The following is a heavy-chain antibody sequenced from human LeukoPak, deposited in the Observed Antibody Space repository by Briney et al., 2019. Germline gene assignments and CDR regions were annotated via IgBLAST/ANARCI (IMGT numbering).Heavy chain of an antibody. J-gene: IGHJ4*02. Sequence: GGSLRLSCAASGFTFSNYGIHWVRQAPGKGLEWVAFIRYDGSNKYYADSVKGRFTISRDNSKNTLYLQMNSLRAEDTAVYYCAKDSARKSIVGSTTRGVIDYWGQGTLVTVSS. CDR1: GFTFSNYG. V-gene: IGHV3-30*02. CDR3: AKDSARKSIVGSTTRGVIDY. CDR2: IRYDGSNK. D-gene: IGHD1-26*01.